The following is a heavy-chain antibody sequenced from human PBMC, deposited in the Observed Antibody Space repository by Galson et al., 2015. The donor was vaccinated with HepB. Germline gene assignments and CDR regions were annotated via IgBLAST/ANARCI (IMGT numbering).Heavy chain of an antibody. CDR1: GDSITSGGYY. V-gene: IGHV4-31*03. CDR2: IYYTGST. CDR3: ARDRSEYYFDY. Sequence: LSLTCTVSGDSITSGGYYWSWIRQHPGEGLEWIGYIYYTGSTYYNPFLKSRVTISVDTSKNQFSLKLSSVTAADTAMYYCARDRSEYYFDYWGQGTLVTVSS. J-gene: IGHJ4*02. D-gene: IGHD2-15*01.